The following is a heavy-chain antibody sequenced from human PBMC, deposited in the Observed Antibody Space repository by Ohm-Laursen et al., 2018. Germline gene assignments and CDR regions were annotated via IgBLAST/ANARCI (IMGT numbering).Heavy chain of an antibody. CDR3: AKRDVSNYHCFDS. CDR2: IKVDGSEK. J-gene: IGHJ4*02. V-gene: IGHV3-7*03. Sequence: SLRLSCAASGFTFSSYWMTWVRQPPGKGLEWVARIKVDGSEKYYVDSVKGRFTISRDNSKNTLYLQMNSLRAEDTAVYYCAKRDVSNYHCFDSWGQGTLVTVSS. CDR1: GFTFSSYW. D-gene: IGHD4-11*01.